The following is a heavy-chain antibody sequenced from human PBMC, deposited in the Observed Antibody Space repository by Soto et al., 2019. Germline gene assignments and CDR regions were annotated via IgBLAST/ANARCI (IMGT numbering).Heavy chain of an antibody. CDR1: GFTFSSYW. D-gene: IGHD2-2*01. V-gene: IGHV3-7*01. CDR3: ARDPSIVLVPAATYYYYYYGMDV. Sequence: EVQLVESGGRLVQPGGSLRLSCAASGFTFSSYWMSWVRQAPGKGLEWVANIKQDGSEKYYVDSVKGRFTISRDNAKNSLYLQMNSLRAEDTAVYYCARDPSIVLVPAATYYYYYYGMDVWGQGTTVTVSS. CDR2: IKQDGSEK. J-gene: IGHJ6*02.